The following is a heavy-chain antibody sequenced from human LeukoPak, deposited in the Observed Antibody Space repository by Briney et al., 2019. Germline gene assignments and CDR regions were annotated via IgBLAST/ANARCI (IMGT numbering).Heavy chain of an antibody. V-gene: IGHV4-30-2*03. D-gene: IGHD6-19*01. Sequence: SQTLSLTCTVSGGSISSGGYYWAWIRQPPGKGLEWIGCVYHSGTHYKSSLTSRVTISMDTSKNQFSLKLTSVTAADSAFYYCAKTSGGGGHDSWGQGTLVNVSS. CDR3: AKTSGGGGHDS. CDR2: VYHSGT. CDR1: GGSISSGGYY. J-gene: IGHJ5*01.